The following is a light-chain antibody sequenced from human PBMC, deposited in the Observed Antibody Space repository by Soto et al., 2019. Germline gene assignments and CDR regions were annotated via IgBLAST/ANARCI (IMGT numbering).Light chain of an antibody. J-gene: IGLJ2*01. CDR3: AAWDDSLRGLL. V-gene: IGLV2-11*01. CDR1: SSDVGGYNC. CDR2: DVT. Sequence: QSALTQPRSVSGSPGQSVTISCTGTSSDVGGYNCVSWYQQHPGKAPKLMIYDVTKRPSGVPDRFSGSKSGTSASLAISGLRSEDEAHYYCAAWDDSLRGLLFGGGTKVTVL.